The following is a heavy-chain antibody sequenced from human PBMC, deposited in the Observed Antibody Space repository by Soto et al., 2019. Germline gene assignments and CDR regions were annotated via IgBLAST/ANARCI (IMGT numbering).Heavy chain of an antibody. CDR1: GGTFSSYT. Sequence: QVQLVQSWAEVKKPGSSVKVSCKASGGTFSSYTISWVRQAPGQGLEWMGRIIAILGIAKYAQKFQGRVTITADKSTSTAYMELSSLRSEDTAVYYCAGRDFDSSEYYYYGMDVGGQGTTVTVSS. CDR2: IIAILGIA. J-gene: IGHJ6*02. V-gene: IGHV1-69*02. CDR3: AGRDFDSSEYYYYGMDV. D-gene: IGHD3-22*01.